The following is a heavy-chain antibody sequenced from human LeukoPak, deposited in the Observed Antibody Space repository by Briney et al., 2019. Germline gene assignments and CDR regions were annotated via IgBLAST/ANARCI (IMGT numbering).Heavy chain of an antibody. CDR2: INHSGST. CDR1: GGSFSGYY. V-gene: IGHV4-34*01. D-gene: IGHD6-13*01. Sequence: SETLSLTCAVYGGSFSGYYWSWIRQPPGKGLEWIGEINHSGSTNYNPSLKSRVTISVDTSKNQFYLKLSSVTAADTAVYYCARAPIFIAAAPDYWGQGTLVTVSS. J-gene: IGHJ4*02. CDR3: ARAPIFIAAAPDY.